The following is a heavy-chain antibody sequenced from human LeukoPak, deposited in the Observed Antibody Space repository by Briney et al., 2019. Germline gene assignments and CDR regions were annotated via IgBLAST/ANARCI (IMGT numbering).Heavy chain of an antibody. V-gene: IGHV1-46*01. Sequence: ASVKVSCKASGYTFTSYAMNWVRQAPGQGLEWMGIINPSGGSTSYAQKFQGRVTMTRDTSTSTVYMELSSLRSEDTAVYYCARDERKLRYFDWLPGWGQGTLVTVSS. D-gene: IGHD3-9*01. CDR1: GYTFTSYA. J-gene: IGHJ4*02. CDR3: ARDERKLRYFDWLPG. CDR2: INPSGGST.